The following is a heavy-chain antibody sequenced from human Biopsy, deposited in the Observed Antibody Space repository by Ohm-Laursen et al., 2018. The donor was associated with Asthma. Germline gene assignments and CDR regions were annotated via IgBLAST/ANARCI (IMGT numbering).Heavy chain of an antibody. V-gene: IGHV3-30*18. CDR2: ISFDGSNK. CDR3: AKDVFPGWELRRGPDY. J-gene: IGHJ4*02. Sequence: SLRLSCAASGFTFSNYGMHWVRQAPGKGLDWVAAISFDGSNKNYTDSVKGRFTISRDNSRNTLHLQMNSLRAEDTAVYYCAKDVFPGWELRRGPDYWGQGTLVTVSS. CDR1: GFTFSNYG. D-gene: IGHD4-23*01.